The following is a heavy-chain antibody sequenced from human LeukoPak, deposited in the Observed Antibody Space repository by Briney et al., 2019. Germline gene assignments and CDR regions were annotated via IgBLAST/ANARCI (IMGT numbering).Heavy chain of an antibody. V-gene: IGHV3-23*01. D-gene: IGHD6-13*01. CDR1: GFTLSSYA. CDR2: VNGGGGGT. Sequence: GGSLRLSCAASGFTLSSYAMTWVRQAPGRGLEWVSSVNGGGGGTYYADSVKGRFTISRDNSKDTLYLQMNGLRAEDTAVYFCAKQSAGSAAWYSLHYDFWGQGTLVTVSS. J-gene: IGHJ4*02. CDR3: AKQSAGSAAWYSLHYDF.